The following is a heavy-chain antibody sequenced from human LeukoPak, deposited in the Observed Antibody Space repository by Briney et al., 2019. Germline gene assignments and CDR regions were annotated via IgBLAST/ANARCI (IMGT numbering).Heavy chain of an antibody. CDR2: ISGSSSYI. Sequence: GGSLRLSCAASGFTFSIYYMNWVRQAPGKGLEWVSSISGSSSYIYYADSVKGRFTISRDNAKNSLSLQMNSLRAEDTAVYYCARDPGPIGRPFDYWGQGTLVTVSS. D-gene: IGHD3-10*01. CDR3: ARDPGPIGRPFDY. J-gene: IGHJ4*02. CDR1: GFTFSIYY. V-gene: IGHV3-21*01.